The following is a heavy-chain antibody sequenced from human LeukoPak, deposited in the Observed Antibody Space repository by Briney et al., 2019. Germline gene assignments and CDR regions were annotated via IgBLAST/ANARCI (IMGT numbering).Heavy chain of an antibody. Sequence: SVKVSCKASGGTFSSYAFSWVRQAPGQGLEWMGGIIPIFGTANYAQKFQGRVTITTDESTSTAYMELSSLRSEDTAVYYCARSGYYLPFDYWGQGTLVTVSS. J-gene: IGHJ4*02. D-gene: IGHD3-3*01. CDR2: IIPIFGTA. V-gene: IGHV1-69*05. CDR3: ARSGYYLPFDY. CDR1: GGTFSSYA.